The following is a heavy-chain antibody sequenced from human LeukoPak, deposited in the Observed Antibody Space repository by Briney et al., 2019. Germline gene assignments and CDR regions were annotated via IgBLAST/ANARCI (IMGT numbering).Heavy chain of an antibody. V-gene: IGHV3-74*01. CDR2: INSDGSST. Sequence: PGGSLRLSCAASGFTFSSYWMHWVRQAPGKGLVWVSRINSDGSSTSYADSVKGRFTISRDNAKNTLYLQMNSLRAENTAVYYFARSDSSGWYGFDYWGQGTLVTVSS. CDR1: GFTFSSYW. CDR3: ARSDSSGWYGFDY. J-gene: IGHJ4*02. D-gene: IGHD6-19*01.